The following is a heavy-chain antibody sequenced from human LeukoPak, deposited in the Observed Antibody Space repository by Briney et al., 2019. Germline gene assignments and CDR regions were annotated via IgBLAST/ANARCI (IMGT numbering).Heavy chain of an antibody. CDR1: GFTVSSNF. D-gene: IGHD1-1*01. J-gene: IGHJ4*02. V-gene: IGHV3-66*02. CDR3: ARDPVPATARHFDY. Sequence: GGSLRLSCAASGFTVSSNFMSWVRQAPGKGLEWVSLIYSGGSTYYADSVKGRLTISRDNSKNTLYLQMNSLRGEDTGVYFCARDPVPATARHFDYWGQGTLVTVSS. CDR2: IYSGGST.